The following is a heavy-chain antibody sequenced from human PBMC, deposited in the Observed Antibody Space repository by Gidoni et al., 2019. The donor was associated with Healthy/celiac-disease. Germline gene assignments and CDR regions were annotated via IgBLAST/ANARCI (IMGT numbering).Heavy chain of an antibody. Sequence: QVQLVQSGAEVKKPGSSVKVSCKASGGTFSGYAISWVRQAPGQGLEWMGRIIPILGIANYAQKFQGRVTITADKSTSTAYMELSSLRSEDTAVYYCARESNSGMVTAISPYWYFDLWGRGTLVTVSS. J-gene: IGHJ2*01. D-gene: IGHD2-21*02. CDR3: ARESNSGMVTAISPYWYFDL. CDR2: IIPILGIA. CDR1: GGTFSGYA. V-gene: IGHV1-69*04.